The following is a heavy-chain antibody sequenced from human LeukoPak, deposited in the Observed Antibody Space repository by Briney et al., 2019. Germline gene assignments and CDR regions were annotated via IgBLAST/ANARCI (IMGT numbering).Heavy chain of an antibody. CDR1: GGSISSSSYY. V-gene: IGHV4-39*01. Sequence: SETLSLTCTVSGGSISSSSYYWGWIRQPPGKGLEWIGSIYYSGSTYYNPSLKSRVTISVDTSKNQFSLKLSSVTAADAAVYYCARMGIAAAGTDYWGQGTLVTVSS. CDR2: IYYSGST. CDR3: ARMGIAAAGTDY. J-gene: IGHJ4*02. D-gene: IGHD6-13*01.